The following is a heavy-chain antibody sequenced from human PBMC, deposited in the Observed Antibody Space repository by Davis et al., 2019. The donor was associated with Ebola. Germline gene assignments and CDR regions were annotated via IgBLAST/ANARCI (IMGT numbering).Heavy chain of an antibody. Sequence: GESLKISCAASGFTFSIYGMHWVRQAPGKGLEWVAVIWYDGSNKYYADSVKGRFTISRDNSKNTLYLQMNSLRAEDTAVYYCARERWGSGWYPDFDYWGQGTLVTVSS. CDR3: ARERWGSGWYPDFDY. V-gene: IGHV3-33*01. CDR2: IWYDGSNK. J-gene: IGHJ4*02. CDR1: GFTFSIYG. D-gene: IGHD6-19*01.